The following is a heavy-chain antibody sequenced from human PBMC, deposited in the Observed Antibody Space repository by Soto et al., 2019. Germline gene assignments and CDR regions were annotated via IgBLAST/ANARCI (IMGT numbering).Heavy chain of an antibody. CDR2: IYPGDSDT. V-gene: IGHV5-51*01. D-gene: IGHD3-10*01. Sequence: PGESLKISCKGSGYSFTSYWIGWVRQMPGKGLEWMGIIYPGDSDTRYSPSFQGQVTISADKSISTAYLQWSSLKASDTAMYYCARVGEYYGSGPGGYFDYWGQGIRVTVAS. CDR3: ARVGEYYGSGPGGYFDY. J-gene: IGHJ4*02. CDR1: GYSFTSYW.